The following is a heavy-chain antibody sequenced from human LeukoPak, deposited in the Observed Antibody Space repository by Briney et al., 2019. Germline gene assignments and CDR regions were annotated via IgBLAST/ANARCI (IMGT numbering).Heavy chain of an antibody. V-gene: IGHV3-48*03. J-gene: IGHJ4*02. CDR3: ARAGYYFDY. Sequence: GGSLRLSCAASGFAFSTYEMNWVRQAPGKGLEWVSYISTSGTTIYYADSVKGRFTISRDNANNSLYLQMNSLRAEDTAVYYCARAGYYFDYWGQGTLVTVPS. CDR2: ISTSGTTI. CDR1: GFAFSTYE.